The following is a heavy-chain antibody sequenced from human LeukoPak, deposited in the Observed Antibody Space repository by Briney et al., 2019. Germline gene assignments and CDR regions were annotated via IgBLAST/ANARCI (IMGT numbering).Heavy chain of an antibody. CDR2: ISSSSSYI. CDR3: ARSSSGWYMKNGYYFDY. Sequence: PGGSLRLSCAASGFTFSSYSMNWVRQAPGKGLGWVSSISSSSSYIYYADSVKGRFTISRDNAKNSLYLQMNSLRAEDTAVYYCARSSSGWYMKNGYYFDYWGQGTLVTVSS. D-gene: IGHD6-19*01. J-gene: IGHJ4*02. V-gene: IGHV3-21*01. CDR1: GFTFSSYS.